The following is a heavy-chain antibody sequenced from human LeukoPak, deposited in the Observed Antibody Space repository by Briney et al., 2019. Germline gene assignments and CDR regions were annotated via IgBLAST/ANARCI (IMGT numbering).Heavy chain of an antibody. V-gene: IGHV3-53*04. CDR1: GFTVSSNY. Sequence: GGSLRLSCADSGFTVSSNYMSWVRQAPGKGLEWVSVIYSGGSTYYADSVKGRFTISRHNSKNTLYLQMNSLRAEDTALYYCPKETGSGSPYFDYWGQGTLVTASS. J-gene: IGHJ4*02. CDR3: PKETGSGSPYFDY. CDR2: IYSGGST. D-gene: IGHD6-19*01.